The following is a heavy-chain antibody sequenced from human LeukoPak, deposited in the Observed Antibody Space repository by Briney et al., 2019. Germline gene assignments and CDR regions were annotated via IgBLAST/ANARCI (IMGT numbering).Heavy chain of an antibody. J-gene: IGHJ4*02. CDR1: GGSISSYY. Sequence: SETLSLTCTVSGGSISSYYWSWIRQHPGKGLEWIGYIYYSGSTYYNPSLKSRVTISVDTSKNQFSLKLSSVTAADTAVYYCARADTVVINYFDYWGQGTLVTVSS. CDR2: IYYSGST. CDR3: ARADTVVINYFDY. D-gene: IGHD4-23*01. V-gene: IGHV4-59*06.